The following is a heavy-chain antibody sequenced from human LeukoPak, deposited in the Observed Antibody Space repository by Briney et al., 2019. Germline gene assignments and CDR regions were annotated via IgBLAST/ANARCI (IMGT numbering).Heavy chain of an antibody. CDR3: ATDNPIITMVRGALDY. V-gene: IGHV1-24*01. Sequence: ASVKVSCKVSGYTLTELSMHWVRQAPGKGLEWMGGFDPEDGETIYAQKFQGRVTMTEDTSTDTAYMELSSLRFEDTAVYYCATDNPIITMVRGALDYWGQGTLVTVSS. CDR2: FDPEDGET. D-gene: IGHD3-10*01. J-gene: IGHJ4*02. CDR1: GYTLTELS.